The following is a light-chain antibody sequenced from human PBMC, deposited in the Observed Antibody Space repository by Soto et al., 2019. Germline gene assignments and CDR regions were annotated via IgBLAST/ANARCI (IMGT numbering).Light chain of an antibody. CDR2: WAS. CDR1: QSVLYSSDNRNY. Sequence: DIVMTQSPDSLAVSLGERATVNCKSGQSVLYSSDNRNYLAWYQQKPGQSPKLLISWASTRESGVPDRFSGSGXGTYFTLTISSLQAEDVXVXXCQQYYTNPRTFGQGTKVEIK. V-gene: IGKV4-1*01. J-gene: IGKJ1*01. CDR3: QQYYTNPRT.